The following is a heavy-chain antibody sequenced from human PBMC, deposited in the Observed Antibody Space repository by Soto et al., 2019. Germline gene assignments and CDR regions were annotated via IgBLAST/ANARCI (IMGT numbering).Heavy chain of an antibody. V-gene: IGHV1-2*02. Sequence: ASVKVSCKASGYTFTAFYMNWVRQAPGQGLEWMGWVNPNTGVTKYAQKFQGRVTMTRDTSINTAYMELSGLTSDDTAVYYCAGPGYSSQDYWGQGALVTVSS. D-gene: IGHD5-18*01. CDR1: GYTFTAFY. J-gene: IGHJ4*02. CDR3: AGPGYSSQDY. CDR2: VNPNTGVT.